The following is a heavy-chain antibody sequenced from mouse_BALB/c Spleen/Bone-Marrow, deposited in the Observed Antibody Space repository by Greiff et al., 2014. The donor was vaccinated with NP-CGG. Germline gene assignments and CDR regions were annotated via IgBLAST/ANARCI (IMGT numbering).Heavy chain of an antibody. D-gene: IGHD3-1*01. CDR2: IYPGSGNT. CDR1: GYTFTDYY. J-gene: IGHJ4*01. V-gene: IGHV1-84*02. Sequence: LVESGPELVKPGASVKISCKASGYTFTDYYINWVKQKPGQGLEWIGWIYPGSGNTKYNEKLKGKATLTVDTSSSTAYMQLSSLTSEDTAVYFCANLGRYAMDYWGQGTSVTVSS. CDR3: ANLGRYAMDY.